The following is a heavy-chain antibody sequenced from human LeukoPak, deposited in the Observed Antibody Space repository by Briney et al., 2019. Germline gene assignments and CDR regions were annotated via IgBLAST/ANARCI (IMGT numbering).Heavy chain of an antibody. J-gene: IGHJ4*02. D-gene: IGHD5-24*01. CDR1: GFIFSSYG. CDR3: ARAGSSDRRDGYNYGY. Sequence: GGSLRLFCAASGFIFSSYGMHWVRQAPGKGLEWAAFIRDDGSNKDYADSVKGRFTISRDNSKKTLYLQMNSLRAEDTAVYYCARAGSSDRRDGYNYGYWGQGTLVTVSS. V-gene: IGHV3-30*02. CDR2: IRDDGSNK.